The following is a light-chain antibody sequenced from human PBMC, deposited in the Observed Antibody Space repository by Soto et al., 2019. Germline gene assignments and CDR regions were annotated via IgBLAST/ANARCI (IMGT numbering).Light chain of an antibody. CDR3: SSYTSSSTLYV. Sequence: QSVLTQPASVSGSPGHSITISCTGTSSDIGGYNYVSWYQQHPGKAPKLMIYDVSNRPSGASNRFSGSKSGNTASLTISGLQAEDEADYYCSSYTSSSTLYVFGTGTKVT. CDR2: DVS. CDR1: SSDIGGYNY. V-gene: IGLV2-14*03. J-gene: IGLJ1*01.